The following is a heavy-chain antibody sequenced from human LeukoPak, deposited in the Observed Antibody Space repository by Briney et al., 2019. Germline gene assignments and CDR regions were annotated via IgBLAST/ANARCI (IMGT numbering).Heavy chain of an antibody. J-gene: IGHJ4*02. V-gene: IGHV4-34*01. CDR3: ARRIAVAGIDY. Sequence: SETLSLTCAAYGGSFSGYYWSWIRQPPGKGLEWIGEINHSGSTNYNPSLKSRVTISVDTSKNQFSLKLSSVTAADTAVYYCARRIAVAGIDYWGQGTLVTVSS. D-gene: IGHD6-19*01. CDR1: GGSFSGYY. CDR2: INHSGST.